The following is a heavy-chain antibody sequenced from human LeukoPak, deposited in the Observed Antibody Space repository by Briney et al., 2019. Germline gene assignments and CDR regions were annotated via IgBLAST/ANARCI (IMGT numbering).Heavy chain of an antibody. CDR3: TRGDYYDSSGYYWLIGDY. J-gene: IGHJ4*02. Sequence: GGSLRLSCTASGFTFGDYGMSWVRQAPGKGLEWVGFIRSKAYGGTTEYAASVKGRFTISRDDSKSIAYLQMNSLKTEDTAAYYCTRGDYYDSSGYYWLIGDYWGQGTLVTVSS. CDR1: GFTFGDYG. V-gene: IGHV3-49*04. CDR2: IRSKAYGGTT. D-gene: IGHD3-22*01.